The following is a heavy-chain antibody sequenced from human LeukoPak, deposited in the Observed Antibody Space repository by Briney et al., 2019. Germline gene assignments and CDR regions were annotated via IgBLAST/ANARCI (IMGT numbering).Heavy chain of an antibody. CDR2: IYGNGGGA. Sequence: PGGSLRLSCAASGFSFSTDVMYWVRQAPGKGLEWVSAIYGNGGGASYTDSVKGRFTISRDNSKSTLYLQMNSLRPEDTALYYCAKLGVRSSAGEDYWGQGTRVTVSP. CDR3: AKLGVRSSAGEDY. CDR1: GFSFSTDV. V-gene: IGHV3-23*01. D-gene: IGHD3-10*01. J-gene: IGHJ4*02.